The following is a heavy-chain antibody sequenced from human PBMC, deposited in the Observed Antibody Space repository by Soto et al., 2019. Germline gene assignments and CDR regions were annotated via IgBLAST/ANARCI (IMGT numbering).Heavy chain of an antibody. V-gene: IGHV3-30*18. CDR3: AKDAYTPIRTTAHDSGGLDP. Sequence: QVQLVESGGGVVQPGRSLRLSCATSGFTFRFYDMHWVRQAPGKGLEWVAIISRDGNNKDYGDSVKGRFTISRDNSKNTLYLQMNSLRGEDTAVYYCAKDAYTPIRTTAHDSGGLDPWGRGTLVTVPS. J-gene: IGHJ5*02. CDR1: GFTFRFYD. D-gene: IGHD4-4*01. CDR2: ISRDGNNK.